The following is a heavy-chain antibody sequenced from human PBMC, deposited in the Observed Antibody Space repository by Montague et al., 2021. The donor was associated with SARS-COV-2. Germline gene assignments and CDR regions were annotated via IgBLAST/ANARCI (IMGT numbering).Heavy chain of an antibody. J-gene: IGHJ4*01. Sequence: SETLSLTCSVSGGSVRSGSYYWRWIRRPPGNGKQWLGNVLYTGVTSFNQYLKSRLTMSVDASTNEFSLNLRSVTAADTAVYYCAMTAVIRYQYYFDIWGQGTVVAVSS. V-gene: IGHV4-61*01. CDR1: GGSVRSGSYY. D-gene: IGHD3-16*02. CDR2: VLYTGVT. CDR3: AMTAVIRYQYYFDI.